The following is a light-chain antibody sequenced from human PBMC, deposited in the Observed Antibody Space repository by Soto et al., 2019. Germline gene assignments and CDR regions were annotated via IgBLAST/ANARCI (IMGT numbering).Light chain of an antibody. CDR3: QQSNITPHT. Sequence: DVQMTQSPSSLSASVGDRVTITCRASQDINIHLDWYQQKPGKVPKSLIYAASSLHSGVPSRFSGSESGTDFALTISNLQPEDFATYYCQQSNITPHTFGRGTRVEIK. CDR2: AAS. CDR1: QDINIH. J-gene: IGKJ4*01. V-gene: IGKV1-39*01.